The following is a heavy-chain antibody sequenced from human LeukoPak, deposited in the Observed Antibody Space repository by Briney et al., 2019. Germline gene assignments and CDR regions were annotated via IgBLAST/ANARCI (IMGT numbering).Heavy chain of an antibody. J-gene: IGHJ5*02. V-gene: IGHV1-69*06. Sequence: SVKVSCKASGGTFSSYAISWVRQAPGQGLEWMGGIIPIFGTANYAQKFQGRVTITADKSTSTAYMELSSLRSEDTAVYYCARVRRCSGGSCYMGNWFDPWGQGTLVTVSS. D-gene: IGHD2-15*01. CDR3: ARVRRCSGGSCYMGNWFDP. CDR2: IIPIFGTA. CDR1: GGTFSSYA.